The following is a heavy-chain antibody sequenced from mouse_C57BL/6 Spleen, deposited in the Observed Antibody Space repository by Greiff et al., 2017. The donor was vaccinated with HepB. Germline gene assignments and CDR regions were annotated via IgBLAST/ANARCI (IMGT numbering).Heavy chain of an antibody. CDR3: ARFYINGGFAY. CDR1: GYSITSGYY. D-gene: IGHD1-3*01. V-gene: IGHV3-6*01. CDR2: ISYDGSN. Sequence: EVQLQQSGPGLVKPSQSLSLTCSVTGYSITSGYYWNWIRQFPGNKLEWMGYISYDGSNNYNPSLKNRISITRDTSKNQFFLKLNSVTTEDTATYYCARFYINGGFAYWGQGTLVTVSA. J-gene: IGHJ3*01.